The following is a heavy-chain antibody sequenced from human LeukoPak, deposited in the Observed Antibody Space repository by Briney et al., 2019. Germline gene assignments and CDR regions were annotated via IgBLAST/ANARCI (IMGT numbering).Heavy chain of an antibody. CDR2: IYHSGST. V-gene: IGHV4-61*01. CDR1: GGSVSSGRYY. D-gene: IGHD3-22*01. J-gene: IGHJ4*02. Sequence: PSETLSLTCTVSGGSVSSGRYYWSWIRQPPGKGLEWIGYIYHSGSTYYNPSLKSRVTISVDTSKNQFSLKLSSVTAADTAVYYCARGRHYYDSSGYRVVEPIDYWGREPWSPSPQ. CDR3: ARGRHYYDSSGYRVVEPIDY.